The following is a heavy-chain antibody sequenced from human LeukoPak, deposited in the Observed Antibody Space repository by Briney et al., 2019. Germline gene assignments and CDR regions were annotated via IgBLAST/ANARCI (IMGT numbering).Heavy chain of an antibody. CDR1: GHTFSRVA. J-gene: IGHJ4*02. CDR2: IWASFRTT. Sequence: SVKVYSNASGHTFSRVASSRVRQASGLGLEGMSAIWASFRTTNYDQNFQGRVTIARDNSWSTDYMELSSLKSEDTAIYLCASPPSYLAGTGLHFDFWGQGTLVTASS. D-gene: IGHD6-19*01. V-gene: IGHV1-69*05. CDR3: ASPPSYLAGTGLHFDF.